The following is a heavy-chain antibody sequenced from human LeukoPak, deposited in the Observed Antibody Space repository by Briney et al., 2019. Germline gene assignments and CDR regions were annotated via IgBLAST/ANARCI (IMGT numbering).Heavy chain of an antibody. J-gene: IGHJ4*02. CDR1: GFTFSSYW. CDR3: TTGYSSGWYNEGNY. D-gene: IGHD6-19*01. V-gene: IGHV3-7*01. CDR2: IKQDGSGE. Sequence: PGGPLRLSCVASGFTFSSYWMSWVRQAPGKGLEWVAKIKQDGSGEYYLDSVKGRFTISRDNAKNSLYLQMNSLRAEDTAVYFCTTGYSSGWYNEGNYWGQGTLVTVSS.